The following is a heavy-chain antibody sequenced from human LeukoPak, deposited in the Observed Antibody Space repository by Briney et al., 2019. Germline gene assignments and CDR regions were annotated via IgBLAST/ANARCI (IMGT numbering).Heavy chain of an antibody. CDR2: IIPIFGTV. CDR3: ASQSPYCSSTSCPNWLDP. CDR1: GGTFSSYA. Sequence: ASVKVSCKASGGTFSSYAISWVRQAPGQGLEWMGGIIPIFGTVNYAQKFQGRVTITADESTSTAYMELSSLRSEDTAVYYCASQSPYCSSTSCPNWLDPWGQGTLVTVSS. J-gene: IGHJ5*02. D-gene: IGHD2-2*01. V-gene: IGHV1-69*13.